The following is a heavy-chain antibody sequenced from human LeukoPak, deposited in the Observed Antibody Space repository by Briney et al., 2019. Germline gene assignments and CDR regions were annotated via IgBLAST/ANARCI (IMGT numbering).Heavy chain of an antibody. D-gene: IGHD3-22*01. J-gene: IGHJ5*02. CDR1: GGSMSSGDYY. Sequence: SQTLSLPCTVSGGSMSSGDYYWCWIRQPPAKGLEWFAYMYYSGSTYYNPSLKSRVTMSAGTSKNQLSLKLSSVTAADTAVYYCARPYYYDSRIDPWGQGILVTVSS. CDR3: ARPYYYDSRIDP. CDR2: MYYSGST. V-gene: IGHV4-30-4*01.